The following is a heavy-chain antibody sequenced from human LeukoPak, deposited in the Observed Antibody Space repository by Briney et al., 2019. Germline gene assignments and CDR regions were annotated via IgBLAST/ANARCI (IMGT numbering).Heavy chain of an antibody. D-gene: IGHD5-18*01. V-gene: IGHV3-21*01. CDR1: GFTFSSYS. J-gene: IGHJ6*03. Sequence: GGSLRLSCAASGFTFSSYSMNWVRQAPGKGLEWVSPISSSSSYIYYADSVKGRFTISRDNSKNTLYLHINSLRAEDTAVYYCARQRPRIQLWLCYYYYYMDVWGKGTTVTISS. CDR2: ISSSSSYI. CDR3: ARQRPRIQLWLCYYYYYMDV.